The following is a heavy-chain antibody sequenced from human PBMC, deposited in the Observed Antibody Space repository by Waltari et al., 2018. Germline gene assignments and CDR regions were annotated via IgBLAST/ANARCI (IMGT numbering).Heavy chain of an antibody. Sequence: LVESGGDLVRPGGSLRLSCAASGFNLRSYWMSWVRQAPGEGLGWGANMNYDGSARGYGDSVSGRLTVSRDNAKNSLYLEMNNVRVDDTAVYYCARGSAYYVRVWDLWGPGTLVTVSS. J-gene: IGHJ4*02. CDR2: MNYDGSAR. D-gene: IGHD3-16*01. V-gene: IGHV3-7*03. CDR1: GFNLRSYW. CDR3: ARGSAYYVRVWDL.